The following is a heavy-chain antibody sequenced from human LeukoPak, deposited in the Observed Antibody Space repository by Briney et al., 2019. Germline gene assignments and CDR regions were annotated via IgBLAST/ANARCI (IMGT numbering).Heavy chain of an antibody. CDR3: ARRAGYNLVGDYYYYGMDV. CDR2: INPSGGST. CDR1: GYTFTSYY. Sequence: GASVKVSCKASGYTFTSYYMHWVRQAPGQGLEWMGIINPSGGSTSYAQKFQGRVTMTRDTSTSTVYMELSSLRSEDTAVYYCARRAGYNLVGDYYYYGMDVWGQGTTVTVSS. J-gene: IGHJ6*02. V-gene: IGHV1-46*01. D-gene: IGHD5-24*01.